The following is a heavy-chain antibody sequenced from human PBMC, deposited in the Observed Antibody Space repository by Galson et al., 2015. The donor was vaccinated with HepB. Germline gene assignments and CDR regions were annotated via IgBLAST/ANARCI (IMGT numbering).Heavy chain of an antibody. CDR2: ISDTGRTT. CDR1: EFSFSYYE. J-gene: IGHJ2*01. CDR3: ARDGVRDYDSSGYYHYWYFDL. Sequence: SLRLSCAASEFSFSYYEMNWVRQAPGKGLEWVSYISDTGRTTNYADSVKGRFTTSRDNVKKLLYLQMNSLGAKDTAVYYCARDGVRDYDSSGYYHYWYFDLWGRGTLVTVSS. D-gene: IGHD3-22*01. V-gene: IGHV3-48*03.